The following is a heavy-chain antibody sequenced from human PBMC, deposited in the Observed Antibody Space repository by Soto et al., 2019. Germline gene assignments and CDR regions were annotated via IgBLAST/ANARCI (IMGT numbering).Heavy chain of an antibody. CDR2: IIPIFGTA. V-gene: IGHV1-69*13. CDR1: GGTFSSYA. CDR3: AVTYYYGSGSYSHPDY. Sequence: SVKVSCKAAGGTFSSYAISWVRQAPGQGLEWMGGIIPIFGTANYAQKFQGRVTITADESTSTAYMELSSLRSEDTAVYYCAVTYYYGSGSYSHPDYWGQGTLLTVSS. J-gene: IGHJ4*02. D-gene: IGHD3-10*01.